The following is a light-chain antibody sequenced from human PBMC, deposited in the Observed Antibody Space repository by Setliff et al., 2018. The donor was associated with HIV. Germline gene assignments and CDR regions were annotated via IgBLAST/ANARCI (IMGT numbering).Light chain of an antibody. CDR1: SSDVGRYDY. V-gene: IGLV2-14*03. Sequence: QSVLTQPAPVSGSPGQSVTISCTGTSSDVGRYDYVSWYQQRPGEAPKLMIYDVTNRPSGVSNRFSGYKSGNTASLTISGLQAGDEADYYCSSYTTGSTKNVFGTGTKVTVL. CDR3: SSYTTGSTKNV. J-gene: IGLJ1*01. CDR2: DVT.